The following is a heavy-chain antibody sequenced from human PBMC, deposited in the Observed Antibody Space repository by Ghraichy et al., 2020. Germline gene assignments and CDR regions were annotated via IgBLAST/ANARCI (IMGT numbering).Heavy chain of an antibody. V-gene: IGHV4-4*02. Sequence: SETLSLTCAVSGGSISSSNWWSWVRQPPGKGLEWIGEIYHSGSTNYNPSLKSRVTISVDKSKNQFSLKLSSVTAADTAVYYCAVGEAVAEDAFDIWGQGTMVTVSS. CDR1: GGSISSSNW. J-gene: IGHJ3*02. CDR3: AVGEAVAEDAFDI. CDR2: IYHSGST. D-gene: IGHD6-19*01.